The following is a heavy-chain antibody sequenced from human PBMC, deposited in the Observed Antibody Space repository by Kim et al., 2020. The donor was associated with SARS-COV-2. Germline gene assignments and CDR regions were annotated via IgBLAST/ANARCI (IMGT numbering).Heavy chain of an antibody. Sequence: GGSLRLSCAASGFTFSSYGMHWVRQAPGKGLEWVAVISYDGSNKYYADSVKGRFTISRDNSKNTLYLQMNSLRAEDTAVYYCAKDWENLASDDAFDIWGQGTMVTVSS. CDR3: AKDWENLASDDAFDI. V-gene: IGHV3-30*18. D-gene: IGHD1-26*01. J-gene: IGHJ3*02. CDR1: GFTFSSYG. CDR2: ISYDGSNK.